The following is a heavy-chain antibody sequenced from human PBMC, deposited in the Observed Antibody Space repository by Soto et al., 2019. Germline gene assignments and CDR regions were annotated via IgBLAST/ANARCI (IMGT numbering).Heavy chain of an antibody. CDR3: AGEYYYGSGPFDP. V-gene: IGHV3-33*01. Sequence: GGSLRLSCAASGFTFSSYGMHWVRQAPGKGLEWVAVIWYDGSNKYYADSVKGRFTISRDNSKNTLYLQMNSLRAEDTAVYYCAGEYYYGSGPFDPWGQGTLVTVSS. J-gene: IGHJ5*02. CDR1: GFTFSSYG. D-gene: IGHD3-10*01. CDR2: IWYDGSNK.